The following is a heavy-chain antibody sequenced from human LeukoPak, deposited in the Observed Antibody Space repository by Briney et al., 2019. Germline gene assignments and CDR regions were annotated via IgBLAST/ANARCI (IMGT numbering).Heavy chain of an antibody. CDR3: ATEAVAGDPFDY. CDR1: EGTFSSYA. Sequence: ASVKVSCKASEGTFSSYAISWVRQAPGQGLEWMGGIIPIFGTANYAQKFQGRVTITADKSTSTAYMELSSLRSEDTAVYYCATEAVAGDPFDYWGQGTLVTVSS. CDR2: IIPIFGTA. D-gene: IGHD6-19*01. J-gene: IGHJ4*02. V-gene: IGHV1-69*06.